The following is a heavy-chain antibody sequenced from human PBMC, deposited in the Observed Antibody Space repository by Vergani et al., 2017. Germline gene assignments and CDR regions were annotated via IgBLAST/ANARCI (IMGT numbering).Heavy chain of an antibody. CDR2: ISYDGTQK. D-gene: IGHD1-1*01. V-gene: IGHV3-30*03. Sequence: QVHLVESGGGVVQPGRSLRLSCVVSGFTSSYYGMHWVRQAPGKGLEWVAVISYDGTQKYYADSVKGRFPISRDNSKNTLYLQMNSLRTEDTAVYYCATKSCGTPGCQIGDFREWGQGTLVTVSS. CDR3: ATKSCGTPGCQIGDFRE. CDR1: GFTSSYYG. J-gene: IGHJ4*02.